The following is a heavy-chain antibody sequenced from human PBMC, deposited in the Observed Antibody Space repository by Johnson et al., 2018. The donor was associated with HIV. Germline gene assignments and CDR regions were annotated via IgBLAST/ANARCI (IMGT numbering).Heavy chain of an antibody. V-gene: IGHV3-64*04. D-gene: IGHD1-26*01. CDR1: GFTFSSYA. CDR2: ISTNGGST. CDR3: AREGGSYKDDAFDI. Sequence: QVQLVESGGGVVQPGRSLRLSCAASGFTFSSYAMHWVRQAPGKGLEYVSAISTNGGSTDYADSVKGRFTISRDNAKNSLYLQMNSLRAEDTALYYCAREGGSYKDDAFDIWGQGTVVTVSS. J-gene: IGHJ3*02.